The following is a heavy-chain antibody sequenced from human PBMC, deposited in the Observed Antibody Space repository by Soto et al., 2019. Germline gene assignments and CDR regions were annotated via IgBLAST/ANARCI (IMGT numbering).Heavy chain of an antibody. CDR1: GFTFTSYV. V-gene: IGHV3-23*01. D-gene: IGHD1-26*01. Sequence: GGSLRLSCAASGFTFTSYVMSWVRQAPGKGLEWVAGISGGGSTAFYADSVKGRFTISRDNAKNTVVLQMNSLRAEDTAIFYCARDPFGYYVNYFDNWGQGTLVTVSS. J-gene: IGHJ4*02. CDR3: ARDPFGYYVNYFDN. CDR2: ISGGGSTA.